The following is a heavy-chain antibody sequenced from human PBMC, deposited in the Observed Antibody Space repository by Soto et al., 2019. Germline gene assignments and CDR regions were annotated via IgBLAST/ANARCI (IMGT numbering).Heavy chain of an antibody. CDR3: AKYEGKYSHGYAALFA. J-gene: IGHJ5*02. D-gene: IGHD5-18*01. CDR2: ISATGAVT. V-gene: IGHV3-23*01. CDR1: GFTFNTFA. Sequence: GILRLSCAASGFTFNTFAMTWVRQAPGKGLEWVSSISATGAVTSDADAVKGRFSTSRDNSNKTLFLHMTDLRADDTAVYYCAKYEGKYSHGYAALFAWGPGTLVT.